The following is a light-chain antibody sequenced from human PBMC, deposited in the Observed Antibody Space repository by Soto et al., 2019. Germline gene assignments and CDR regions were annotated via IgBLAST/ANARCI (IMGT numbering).Light chain of an antibody. Sequence: DIQMTQSPSSLSASVGDRVTITCRASQSISNYLNWYQQKPGRAPKLLIYASSSLQSGVPSRFSGRGSGTGFTLTISTLQPEDFATYYCQQSYSTPQFTFGPGTKVDVK. V-gene: IGKV1-39*01. CDR1: QSISNY. CDR2: ASS. J-gene: IGKJ3*01. CDR3: QQSYSTPQFT.